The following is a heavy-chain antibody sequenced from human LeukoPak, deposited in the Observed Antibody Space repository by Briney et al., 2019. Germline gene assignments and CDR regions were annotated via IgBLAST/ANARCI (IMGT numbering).Heavy chain of an antibody. V-gene: IGHV3-11*01. CDR1: GFTFNDYY. CDR3: ATDGAGFDT. Sequence: GGSLRLSCAASGFTFNDYYMSWIRQAPGKGLEWLSYINIGGTNSHYADSVKGRFTISRDNAKKSLYLEMNNLRAEDTAVYYCATDGAGFDTWGQGVLVTVSS. J-gene: IGHJ5*02. CDR2: INIGGTNS.